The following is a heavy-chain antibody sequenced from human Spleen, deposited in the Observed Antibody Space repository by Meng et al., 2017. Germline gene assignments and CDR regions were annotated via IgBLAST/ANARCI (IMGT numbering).Heavy chain of an antibody. CDR3: VRSSAWVRTGFDP. Sequence: QLQLQESGPGLVKPSETLSLTCSTSGGSISSTSSYWGWIRQPPGKGLEWIGSIYYSGNTHYNPSLKSRVTVSMDTSRNQFSLWLTSVTAADTAVYYCVRSSAWVRTGFDPWGQGTLVTVSS. V-gene: IGHV4-39*01. J-gene: IGHJ5*02. CDR1: GGSISSTSSY. D-gene: IGHD6-19*01. CDR2: IYYSGNT.